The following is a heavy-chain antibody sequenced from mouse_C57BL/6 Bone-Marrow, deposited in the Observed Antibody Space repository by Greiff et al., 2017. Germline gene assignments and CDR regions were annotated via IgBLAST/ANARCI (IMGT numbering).Heavy chain of an antibody. CDR3: ARERGYAMDY. V-gene: IGHV1-69*01. CDR1: GYTFTSYW. Sequence: QVQLKQPGAELVKPGASVKMSCKASGYTFTSYWITWVKQRPGQGLEWIEEIDPSDSYTNYNQKFKGKSTLTVDKSSSTAYMQLSSLASEDSAVYYCARERGYAMDYWGQGTSVTVSS. CDR2: IDPSDSYT. J-gene: IGHJ4*01.